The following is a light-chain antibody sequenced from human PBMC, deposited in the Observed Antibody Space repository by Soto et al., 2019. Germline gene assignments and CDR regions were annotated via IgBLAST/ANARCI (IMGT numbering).Light chain of an antibody. CDR1: QSVSSN. V-gene: IGKV3-15*01. J-gene: IGKJ1*01. Sequence: EIVMTQSPGTLSVSPGERATLSCRASQSVSSNLAWYQQKPGQAPRLLIYGASTRATGIPARFSGSGSGTEFTLTISSLQSEDFAVYYCQQYDNWPLTFGQGTKVAIK. CDR3: QQYDNWPLT. CDR2: GAS.